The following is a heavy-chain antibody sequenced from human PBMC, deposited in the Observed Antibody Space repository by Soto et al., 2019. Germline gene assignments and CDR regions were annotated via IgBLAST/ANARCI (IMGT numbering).Heavy chain of an antibody. V-gene: IGHV4-30-4*01. CDR3: VREGGDNWFEP. Sequence: SETLSLTCTVSGGSISSGDYYWSWIRQPPGKGLEWIGYIYYSGGTFYNPSLKNRVTISLDTSKIQFSLKLSSVTAADTAVYYCVREGGDNWFEPWGQGTLVTVSS. D-gene: IGHD3-16*01. CDR2: IYYSGGT. CDR1: GGSISSGDYY. J-gene: IGHJ5*02.